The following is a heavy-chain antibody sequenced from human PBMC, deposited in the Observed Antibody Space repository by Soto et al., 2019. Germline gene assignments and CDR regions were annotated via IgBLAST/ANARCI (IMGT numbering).Heavy chain of an antibody. CDR1: GYSFTSYW. CDR3: ERRVDGYNLYYFDY. J-gene: IGHJ4*02. V-gene: IGHV5-51*01. D-gene: IGHD5-12*01. Sequence: GESLKISCKGSGYSFTSYWMGWVRQMPGKGLGWMWIIYPCHSDTRYSPSFQGQVTISADKSISTAYRQGSSLKAPDTAMYYCERRVDGYNLYYFDYSGQGTLVTVSS. CDR2: IYPCHSDT.